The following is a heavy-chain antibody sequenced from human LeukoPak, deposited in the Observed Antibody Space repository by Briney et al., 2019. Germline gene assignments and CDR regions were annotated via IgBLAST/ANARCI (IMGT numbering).Heavy chain of an antibody. D-gene: IGHD1-26*01. CDR1: GFTFSSYS. CDR3: ASSGSYRFDY. V-gene: IGHV3-48*02. J-gene: IGHJ4*02. CDR2: ITASGTAM. Sequence: GGSLRLSCAASGFTFSSYSMNWVRQAPGKGPEWVSHITASGTAMFYADSVKGRFTISRDNAKNSLYLQMNSLRDEDTAVYYCASSGSYRFDYWGQGTLVTVSS.